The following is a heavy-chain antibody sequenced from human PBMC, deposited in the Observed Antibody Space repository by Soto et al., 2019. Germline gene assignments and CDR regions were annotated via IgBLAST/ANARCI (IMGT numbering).Heavy chain of an antibody. Sequence: EVQLVESGGGLVQPGGSLRLSCVASGFAFRSYRMNWVRQAPGKGLEWVAYISTSTGPIYYADSVKGRFTIARDNAENSLFLQMNSLRAEDTSLYYCVRDRAKKYPYVDYGDYTIDAFEIWGQGTMVTVSS. CDR3: VRDRAKKYPYVDYGDYTIDAFEI. CDR1: GFAFRSYR. J-gene: IGHJ3*02. V-gene: IGHV3-48*01. D-gene: IGHD4-17*01. CDR2: ISTSTGPI.